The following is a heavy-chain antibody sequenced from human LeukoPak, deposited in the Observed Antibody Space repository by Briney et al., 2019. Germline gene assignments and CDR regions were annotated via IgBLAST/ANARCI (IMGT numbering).Heavy chain of an antibody. D-gene: IGHD3-10*01. CDR2: ISGSGGST. CDR3: AKVLSPRFRGPFDP. V-gene: IGHV3-23*01. CDR1: GFTFSSYG. Sequence: GGSLRLSCAASGFTFSSYGMSWVRQAPEKGLEWVSAISGSGGSTYYADSVKGRFTISRDNSKNTLYLQMNSLRAEDTAVYYCAKVLSPRFRGPFDPWGQGTLVTVSS. J-gene: IGHJ5*02.